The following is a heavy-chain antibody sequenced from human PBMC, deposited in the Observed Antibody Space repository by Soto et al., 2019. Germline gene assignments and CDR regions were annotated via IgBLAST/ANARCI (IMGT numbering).Heavy chain of an antibody. CDR1: GGSISDHY. J-gene: IGHJ5*02. CDR3: ARNGECTRPGCIVGWFDP. CDR2: TSHDGVT. D-gene: IGHD3-10*01. Sequence: SETLSLTCTVSGGSISDHYYMWIRQSPGKGLEWIGETSHDGVTNYNPSLEGRVTISIDTSKNPFYLVLNSVTAADTIMYYCARNGECTRPGCIVGWFDPWGTGTLVTVCS. V-gene: IGHV4-59*11.